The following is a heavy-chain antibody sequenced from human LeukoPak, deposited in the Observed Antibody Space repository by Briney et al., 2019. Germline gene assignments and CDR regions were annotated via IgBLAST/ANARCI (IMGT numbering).Heavy chain of an antibody. Sequence: GASVKVSCKASGGTFSSYAISWVRQAPGQGLEWMGGIIPIFGTANYAQKFQGRVTITADESTSTAYMELSSLRSEDTAVYYCARVYDFWSGYSFFAFDIWGQGTMVTVSS. CDR1: GGTFSSYA. D-gene: IGHD3-3*01. CDR2: IIPIFGTA. CDR3: ARVYDFWSGYSFFAFDI. V-gene: IGHV1-69*13. J-gene: IGHJ3*02.